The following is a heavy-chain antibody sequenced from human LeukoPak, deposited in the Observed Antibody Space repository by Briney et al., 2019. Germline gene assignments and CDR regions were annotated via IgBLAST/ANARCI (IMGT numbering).Heavy chain of an antibody. Sequence: SQTLSLTCTVSGYSISSGYDWGWMRQAPGKGLEWLGSISQSGNTYNNPSLKSRVTLSVDTSKNQVSLKLTSVSAADTAVYYCARSEINDYFKYWGPGILVTVST. D-gene: IGHD3-16*01. V-gene: IGHV4-38-2*02. CDR1: GYSISSGYD. CDR3: ARSEINDYFKY. J-gene: IGHJ4*02. CDR2: ISQSGNT.